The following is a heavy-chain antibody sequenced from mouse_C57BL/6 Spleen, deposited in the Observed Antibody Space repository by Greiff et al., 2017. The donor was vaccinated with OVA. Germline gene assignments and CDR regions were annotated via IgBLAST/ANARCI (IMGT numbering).Heavy chain of an antibody. J-gene: IGHJ4*01. CDR2: IDPSDSYT. Sequence: VQLQQPGAELVKPGASVKLSCKASGYTFTSYWMQWVKQRPGQGLEWIGEIDPSDSYTNYNQKFKGKATLTVDTSSSTAYMQLSSLTSEDSAVYYCARISYDYFYAMDYWGQGTSVTVSS. CDR3: ARISYDYFYAMDY. CDR1: GYTFTSYW. V-gene: IGHV1-50*01. D-gene: IGHD2-4*01.